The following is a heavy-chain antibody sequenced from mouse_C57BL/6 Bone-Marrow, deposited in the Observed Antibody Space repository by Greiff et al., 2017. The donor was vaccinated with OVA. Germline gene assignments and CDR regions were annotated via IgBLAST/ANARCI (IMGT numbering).Heavy chain of an antibody. CDR1: GYTFTSYW. CDR3: AREDDGYPFDY. Sequence: QVQLKQPGAELVKPGASVKLSCKASGYTFTSYWMQWVKQRPGQGLEWIGEIDPSDSYTNYNQKFKGKATLTVDTSSSTAYMQLSSLTSEDSAVYYCAREDDGYPFDYWGQGTTLTVSS. D-gene: IGHD2-3*01. J-gene: IGHJ2*01. V-gene: IGHV1-50*01. CDR2: IDPSDSYT.